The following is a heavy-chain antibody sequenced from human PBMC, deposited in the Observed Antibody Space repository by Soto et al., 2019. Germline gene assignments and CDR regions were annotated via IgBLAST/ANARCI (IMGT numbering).Heavy chain of an antibody. Sequence: PSETLSLTCTVSGGSVSSGSYYWSWIRQPPGKGLEWIGYIYYSGSTNYNPSLKSRVTISVDTSKNQFSLKLSSVTAADTAVYYCARELIVGYGDYFFGYWGQGTLVTVSS. CDR2: IYYSGST. J-gene: IGHJ4*02. CDR1: GGSVSSGSYY. V-gene: IGHV4-61*01. CDR3: ARELIVGYGDYFFGY. D-gene: IGHD4-17*01.